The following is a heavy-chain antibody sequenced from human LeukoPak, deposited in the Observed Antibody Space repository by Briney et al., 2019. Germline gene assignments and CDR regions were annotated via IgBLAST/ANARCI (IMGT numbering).Heavy chain of an antibody. Sequence: SETLSLTCTVSGGSISSYYWGWIRQPPGKGLEWIGSIYHSGSTYYNPSLKSRVTISVDTSKNQFTLKLSSVTAADTAVYYCARGPHYYDSSGYYRTDYYGMDVWGQGTTVTVSS. V-gene: IGHV4-38-2*02. D-gene: IGHD3-22*01. J-gene: IGHJ6*02. CDR2: IYHSGST. CDR1: GGSISSYY. CDR3: ARGPHYYDSSGYYRTDYYGMDV.